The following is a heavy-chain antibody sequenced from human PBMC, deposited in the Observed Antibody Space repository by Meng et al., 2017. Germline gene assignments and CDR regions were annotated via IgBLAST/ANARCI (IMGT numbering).Heavy chain of an antibody. CDR1: GFSFGRSG. CDR3: ARGLSTTYRYFDL. J-gene: IGHJ2*01. Sequence: VQPGGSWGAVSRPVWSPSLPCAVSGFSFGRSGRYWGRQAPGNVLEWVEVIWSDGNNKYYSDSVKGRFTISRDNSKNTLYLQMNSLADEDTAVYYCARGLSTTYRYFDLWGRGTLVTVSS. V-gene: IGHV3-33*01. CDR2: IWSDGNNK. D-gene: IGHD2/OR15-2a*01.